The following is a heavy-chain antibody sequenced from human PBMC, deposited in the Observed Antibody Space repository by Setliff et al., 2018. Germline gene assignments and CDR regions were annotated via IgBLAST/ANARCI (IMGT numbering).Heavy chain of an antibody. CDR3: ERKGISALSGAFDM. D-gene: IGHD1-26*01. CDR2: IYTSGST. Sequence: PSETLSLTCTVSGGSISNYYWSWIRQPAGKGLEWIGRIYTSGSTNYNPSLKSRVTMSVDTAKNQFSLKLSSVTAADTAVYYCERKGISALSGAFDMWGQGTMVTVSS. V-gene: IGHV4-4*07. J-gene: IGHJ3*02. CDR1: GGSISNYY.